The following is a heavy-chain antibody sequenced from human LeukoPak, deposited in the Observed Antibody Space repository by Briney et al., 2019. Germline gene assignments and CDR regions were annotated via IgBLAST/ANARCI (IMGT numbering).Heavy chain of an antibody. D-gene: IGHD3-9*01. Sequence: RQSLRLSCAASGFTFSSYWMHWVRQAPGKGLVWVSRINTDGSSTSYADSVKGRFNISRDSAKNTLYLQMSSLRAEDTAVYYCAKDKGPPLRYFDWYYFDYWGQGTLVTVSS. CDR2: INTDGSST. CDR1: GFTFSSYW. J-gene: IGHJ4*02. V-gene: IGHV3-74*01. CDR3: AKDKGPPLRYFDWYYFDY.